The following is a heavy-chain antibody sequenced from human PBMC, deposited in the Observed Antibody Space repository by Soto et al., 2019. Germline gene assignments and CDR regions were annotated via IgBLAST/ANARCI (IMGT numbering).Heavy chain of an antibody. CDR2: IYYSGST. V-gene: IGHV4-39*01. CDR3: ARHTQWASGAAGS. D-gene: IGHD6-13*01. J-gene: IGHJ4*02. CDR1: GGSISSSSYY. Sequence: QLQLQESGPGLVKPSETLSLTCTVSGGSISSSSYYWGWIRQPPGKGLEWIGSIYYSGSTNYNSSLKIRVTISVDTSKNQFSLKLSSVTAADTAVYYCARHTQWASGAAGSWGQGTLVTVSS.